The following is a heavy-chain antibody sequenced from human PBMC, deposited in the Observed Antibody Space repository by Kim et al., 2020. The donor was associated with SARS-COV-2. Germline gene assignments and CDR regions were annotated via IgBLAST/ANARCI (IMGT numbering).Heavy chain of an antibody. CDR1: GFTFNTYW. V-gene: IGHV3-7*01. CDR3: ARRYFDKYFFDY. CDR2: IKHDGSEK. J-gene: IGHJ4*01. Sequence: GGSLRLSCAASGFTFNTYWMSWVRQAPGKGLEWVANIKHDGSEKYYLDSVSGRFTISRDNAQNSLYLQMNTLRAEDTAVYYCARRYFDKYFFDYWGHGALGTVSS. D-gene: IGHD3-9*01.